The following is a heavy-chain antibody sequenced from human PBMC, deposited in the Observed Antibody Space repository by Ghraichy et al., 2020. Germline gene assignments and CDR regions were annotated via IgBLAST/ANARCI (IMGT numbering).Heavy chain of an antibody. V-gene: IGHV3-48*02. Sequence: LSLTCVGSGFPFSSYSFNWVRQSPGKGLEWVSYITGSGRTKSYADSVKGQFTISRDNAQNSLYLQMNSLRDEDTAVYYCARGSRVVRFYYYDGMDVWGQGTTVTVSS. CDR1: GFPFSSYS. CDR3: ARGSRVVRFYYYDGMDV. CDR2: ITGSGRTK. J-gene: IGHJ6*02. D-gene: IGHD4-23*01.